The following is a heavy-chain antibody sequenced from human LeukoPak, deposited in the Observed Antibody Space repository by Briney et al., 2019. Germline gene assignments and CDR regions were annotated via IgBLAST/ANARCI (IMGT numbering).Heavy chain of an antibody. V-gene: IGHV4-38-2*02. D-gene: IGHD4-17*01. CDR2: IYYSGST. J-gene: IGHJ4*02. Sequence: SETLSLTCTVSGYSISSGYYWGWIRQPPGKGLEWIGSIYYSGSTYYNPSLKSRVTISVDTSKNQFSLKLSSVTAADTAVYYCHAVTPPSPADYFDYWGQGTLVTVSS. CDR1: GYSISSGYY. CDR3: HAVTPPSPADYFDY.